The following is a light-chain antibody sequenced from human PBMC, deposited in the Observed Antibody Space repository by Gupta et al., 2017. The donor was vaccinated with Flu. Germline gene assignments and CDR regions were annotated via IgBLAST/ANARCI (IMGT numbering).Light chain of an antibody. CDR3: EAWEDSRNGRGV. J-gene: IGLJ3*02. CDR1: SSNIGSNT. V-gene: IGLV1-44*01. Sequence: SVRPTPPPASVPPGQRVTIPCSGSSSNIGSNTVNCYQQLPGTAPKLLIFYNNKRPSAGTARVSFSKSGTSAAMAISELPAEEEAAYYCEAWEDSRNGRGVFGGGTKLTVL. CDR2: YNN.